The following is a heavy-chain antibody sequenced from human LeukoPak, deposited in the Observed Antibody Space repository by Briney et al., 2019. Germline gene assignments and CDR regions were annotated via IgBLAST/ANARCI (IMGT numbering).Heavy chain of an antibody. CDR2: ISWNSGSI. J-gene: IGHJ4*02. V-gene: IGHV3-9*01. CDR3: AKDIEVTYHSYYFDY. Sequence: PGGSLRLSCAASGFTFDDYAMHWVRQAPGKGLEWVSGISWNSGSIGYADSVKGRFTISRGNAKNSLYLQMNSLRAEDTALYYCAKDIEVTYHSYYFDYWGQGTLVTVSS. D-gene: IGHD2-21*02. CDR1: GFTFDDYA.